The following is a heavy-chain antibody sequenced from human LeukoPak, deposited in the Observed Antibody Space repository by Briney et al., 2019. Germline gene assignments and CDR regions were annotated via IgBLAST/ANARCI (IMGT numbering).Heavy chain of an antibody. J-gene: IGHJ4*02. D-gene: IGHD2-2*01. CDR3: AREHREYQLLFGY. Sequence: PGGSLRLSCAASGFTFSSSAMHWVRQAPDKGLEWVAVISYDGSNKYYADSVKGRFTISRDNAKNSLYLQMNSLRAEDTAVYYCAREHREYQLLFGYWGQGTQVTVSS. V-gene: IGHV3-30-3*01. CDR1: GFTFSSSA. CDR2: ISYDGSNK.